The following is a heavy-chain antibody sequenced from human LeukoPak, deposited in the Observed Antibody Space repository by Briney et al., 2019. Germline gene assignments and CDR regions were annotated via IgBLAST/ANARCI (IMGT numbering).Heavy chain of an antibody. CDR3: ARALVRGGDGFDP. D-gene: IGHD3-10*01. Sequence: SVKVSCKASGGTFSSYAISWVRQAPGQGLEWMGRIIPILGIANYAQKFQGRVTITADKSTSTAYMELSSLRSEDTAVYYCARALVRGGDGFDPWGQGTLVTVSS. CDR2: IIPILGIA. J-gene: IGHJ5*02. CDR1: GGTFSSYA. V-gene: IGHV1-69*04.